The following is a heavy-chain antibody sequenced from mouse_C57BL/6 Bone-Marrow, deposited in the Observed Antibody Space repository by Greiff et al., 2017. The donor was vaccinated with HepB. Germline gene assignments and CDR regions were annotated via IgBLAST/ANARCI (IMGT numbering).Heavy chain of an antibody. CDR2: ISSGGSYT. J-gene: IGHJ1*03. Sequence: EVQLQQSGGDLVKPGGSLKLSCAASGFTFSSYGMSWVRQTPDKRLEWVATISSGGSYTYYPDSVKGRFTISRDNAKNTLYLQMSSLKSEDTAMYYCARHGSSPHWYFDVWGTGTPVTVSS. CDR1: GFTFSSYG. V-gene: IGHV5-6*01. D-gene: IGHD1-1*01. CDR3: ARHGSSPHWYFDV.